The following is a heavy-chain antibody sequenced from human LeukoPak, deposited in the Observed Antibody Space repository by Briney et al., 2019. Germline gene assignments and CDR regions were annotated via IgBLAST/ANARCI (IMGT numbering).Heavy chain of an antibody. D-gene: IGHD1-26*01. V-gene: IGHV3-30*02. J-gene: IGHJ4*02. Sequence: PGGSLRLSCAASGFTFSSYSMNWVRQAPGKGLEWVAFIRYDGSNKYYADSVKGRFTISRDNSKNTLYLQMNSLRAEDTAVYYCAKDDQWELHLIDYWGQGTLVTVSS. CDR1: GFTFSSYS. CDR3: AKDDQWELHLIDY. CDR2: IRYDGSNK.